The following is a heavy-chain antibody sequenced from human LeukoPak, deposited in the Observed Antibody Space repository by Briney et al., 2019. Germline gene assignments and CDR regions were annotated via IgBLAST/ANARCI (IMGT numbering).Heavy chain of an antibody. CDR1: GGTFSSYA. Sequence: SVKVSCKASGGTFSSYAISWVRQAPGQGLEWMGRIIPIFGTADYAQKFQGRVTITTDESTSTAYMELSSLRSEDTAMYYCARDRGNWNDINWFDPWGQGTLVTVSS. D-gene: IGHD1-1*01. CDR3: ARDRGNWNDINWFDP. V-gene: IGHV1-69*05. CDR2: IIPIFGTA. J-gene: IGHJ5*02.